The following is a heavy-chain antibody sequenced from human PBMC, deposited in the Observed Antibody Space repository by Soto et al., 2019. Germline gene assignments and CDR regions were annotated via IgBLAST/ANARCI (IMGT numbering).Heavy chain of an antibody. CDR3: VSGGLSGNYAGYFFDC. CDR2: ITSDGDST. V-gene: IGHV3-64D*06. D-gene: IGHD1-26*01. J-gene: IGHJ4*02. Sequence: PGGSLRLSCSVSGFTFSNYAMHWVRQAPGKGLEYVSGITSDGDSTWHADSVKDRFTISRDNSKNMLFLQMSSLRVEDTAIYFCVSGGLSGNYAGYFFDCWDLGTLVAASS. CDR1: GFTFSNYA.